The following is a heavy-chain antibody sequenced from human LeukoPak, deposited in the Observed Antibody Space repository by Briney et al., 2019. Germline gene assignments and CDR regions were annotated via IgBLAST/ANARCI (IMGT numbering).Heavy chain of an antibody. CDR3: ARETGLYSGSYFDY. V-gene: IGHV3-48*04. CDR2: ISSTSITI. CDR1: GFTFSHYN. D-gene: IGHD1-26*01. Sequence: PGGSLRLSCAASGFTFSHYNMNWVRQAPGKGLEWISYISSTSITIYYSDSVKGRFTISRDNARNSLYLQMNSLRAEDTAVYYCARETGLYSGSYFDYWGQGTLVTVSS. J-gene: IGHJ4*02.